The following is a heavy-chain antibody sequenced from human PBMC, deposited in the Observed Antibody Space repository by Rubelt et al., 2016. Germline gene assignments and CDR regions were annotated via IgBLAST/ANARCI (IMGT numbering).Heavy chain of an antibody. CDR2: IYYSGST. CDR3: ARQVRVLYYSDY. Sequence: QVQLQESGPGLVKPSETLSLTCTFSGGSISGYYWSWIRQSPEKGLEWIGYIYYSGSTNYNPPLKSPSTKSLDTSKNQFSLSVGSVTAADTAVYYCARQVRVLYYSDYWGQGTLVTVSS. CDR1: GGSISGYY. V-gene: IGHV4-59*08. J-gene: IGHJ4*02.